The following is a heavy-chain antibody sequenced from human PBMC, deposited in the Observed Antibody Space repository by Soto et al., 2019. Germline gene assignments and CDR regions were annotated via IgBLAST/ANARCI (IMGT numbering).Heavy chain of an antibody. CDR3: VKVLARGVGVPRFYFDS. CDR2: INADGTST. D-gene: IGHD2-2*01. V-gene: IGHV3-74*01. CDR1: GFTFSNSW. J-gene: IGHJ4*02. Sequence: LRLSCAASGFTFSNSWMHWVRQVSGKGLEWVSRINADGTSTSYADSVKGRFTISRGNAKNTLYLHVNSLRAEDTAVYYCVKVLARGVGVPRFYFDSWGQGALVTVSS.